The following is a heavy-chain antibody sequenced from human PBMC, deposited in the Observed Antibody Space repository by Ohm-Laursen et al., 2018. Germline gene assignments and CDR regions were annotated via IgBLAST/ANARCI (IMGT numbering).Heavy chain of an antibody. J-gene: IGHJ4*02. Sequence: SLRLSCTASGFTFNHFAMTWVRQAPGKGLEWVSAITASGGSTYYADSVKGRFTVSRDNSKNTVYLQMNSLRAEDTAVYYCAKGLAATENWGQGTLVTVSS. V-gene: IGHV3-23*01. D-gene: IGHD6-25*01. CDR2: ITASGGST. CDR1: GFTFNHFA. CDR3: AKGLAATEN.